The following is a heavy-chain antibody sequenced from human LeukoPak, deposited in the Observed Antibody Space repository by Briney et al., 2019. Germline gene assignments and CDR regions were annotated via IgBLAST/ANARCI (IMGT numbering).Heavy chain of an antibody. CDR1: GGSISSSSYY. Sequence: PSETLSLTCTVSGGSISSSSYYWGWIRQPPGKGLEWIGSIYYSGSTYYNPSLKSRVTISVDTSKNQFSLKLSSVTAADTAVYYCARVEGGGSGSLYFDYWGQGTLVTVSS. CDR2: IYYSGST. D-gene: IGHD3-10*01. V-gene: IGHV4-39*01. CDR3: ARVEGGGSGSLYFDY. J-gene: IGHJ4*02.